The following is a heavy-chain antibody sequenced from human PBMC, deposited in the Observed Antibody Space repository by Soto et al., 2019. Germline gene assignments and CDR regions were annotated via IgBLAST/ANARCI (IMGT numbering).Heavy chain of an antibody. CDR2: MSPNTGDT. J-gene: IGHJ4*02. CDR1: GYTFTSYE. D-gene: IGHD3-16*01. V-gene: IGHV1-8*01. Sequence: QVQLVQSGAEVKKPGASVKVSCKSSGYTFTSYEINWVRQTTGQGLEWMGWMSPNTGDTGYAQRFQDRVTMTKNTSISTAYMEVSDLRSEDTAVYFCARPWAGGSHYFDLWGQGTLVTVSS. CDR3: ARPWAGGSHYFDL.